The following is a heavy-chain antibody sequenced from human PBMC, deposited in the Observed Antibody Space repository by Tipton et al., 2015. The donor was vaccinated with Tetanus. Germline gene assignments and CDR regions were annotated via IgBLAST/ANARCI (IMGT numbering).Heavy chain of an antibody. CDR2: ILFDGSHK. Sequence: SLRLSCAASGFIFSNYGFHWVRQAPGKGLEWVAVILFDGSHKDYADSVKGRFTISRDNSRNTLYLQMNSLRAEDTAVYYCARDFRLSWDYWGQGILVTVSS. V-gene: IGHV3-33*01. CDR1: GFIFSNYG. CDR3: ARDFRLSWDY. J-gene: IGHJ4*02.